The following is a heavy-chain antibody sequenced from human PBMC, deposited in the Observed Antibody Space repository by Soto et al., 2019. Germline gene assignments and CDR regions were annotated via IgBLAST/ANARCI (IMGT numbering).Heavy chain of an antibody. CDR1: GGSISSSSYY. V-gene: IGHV4-39*01. CDR2: IYYSGST. Sequence: QLQLQESGPGLVKPSETLSLTCTVSGGSISSSSYYWGWIRQPPGKGLEWIGSIYYSGSTYYNPSLKSRVTISVDTSKNQFSLKLSSVTGADTAVYYCARQGIAAAGTGNWFDPWGQGTLVTVSS. J-gene: IGHJ5*02. CDR3: ARQGIAAAGTGNWFDP. D-gene: IGHD6-13*01.